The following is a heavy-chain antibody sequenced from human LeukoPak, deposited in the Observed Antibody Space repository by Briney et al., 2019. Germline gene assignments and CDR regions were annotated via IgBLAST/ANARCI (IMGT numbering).Heavy chain of an antibody. D-gene: IGHD3-22*01. CDR3: AKDADPAFTYYYDSXXXYIDY. V-gene: IGHV3-23*01. CDR1: GFTFSSYA. J-gene: IGHJ4*02. CDR2: ISGSGGST. Sequence: GGSLRLSCAASGFTFSSYAMSWVRQAPGKGLEWVSAISGSGGSTYYADSVKGRFTISRDNSKNTLYLQMNSLRAEDTAVYYCAKDADPAFTYYYDSXXXYIDYWGQGTLVTVSS.